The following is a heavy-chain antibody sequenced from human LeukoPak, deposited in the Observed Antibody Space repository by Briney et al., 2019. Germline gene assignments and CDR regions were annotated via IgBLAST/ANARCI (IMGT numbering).Heavy chain of an antibody. J-gene: IGHJ1*01. CDR2: ISGSGGST. CDR1: GFTFSSYA. V-gene: IGHV3-23*01. CDR3: AKESLLDDFWSGYYGRYFQH. D-gene: IGHD3-3*01. Sequence: GGSLRLSCAASGFTFSSYAMSWVRQAPGKGLEWVSAISGSGGSTYYADSVKGRFTISRDNSKNTLYLQMNSLRAEDTAVYYCAKESLLDDFWSGYYGRYFQHWGQGTLVTVSS.